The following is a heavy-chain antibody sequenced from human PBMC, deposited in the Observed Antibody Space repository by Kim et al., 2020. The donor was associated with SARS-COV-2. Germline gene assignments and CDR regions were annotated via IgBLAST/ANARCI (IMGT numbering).Heavy chain of an antibody. CDR2: IYYSGST. Sequence: SETVSLTCTVSGGSISSSSYYWGWIRQPPGKGLEWIGSIYYSGSTYYNPSLKSRVTISVDTSKNQFSLKLSSVTAADTAVYYCARPSAFYDSSGYNDAFDIWGQGTMVTVSS. CDR3: ARPSAFYDSSGYNDAFDI. V-gene: IGHV4-39*01. D-gene: IGHD3-22*01. CDR1: GGSISSSSYY. J-gene: IGHJ3*02.